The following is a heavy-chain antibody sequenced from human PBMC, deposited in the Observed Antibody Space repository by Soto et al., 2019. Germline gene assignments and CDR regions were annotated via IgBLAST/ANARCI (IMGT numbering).Heavy chain of an antibody. V-gene: IGHV4-59*01. CDR2: IYYSGST. CDR1: GGSISSYY. CDR3: ARVWGGAFDI. Sequence: QVQLQESGPGLVKPSETLSLTCTVSGGSISSYYWSWIRQPPGKGLEWIGYIYYSGSTNYNPSLKSRVTIAVDTSKNQFSLKRSSVTAADTAVYYCARVWGGAFDIWGQGTMVTVSS. D-gene: IGHD3-10*01. J-gene: IGHJ3*02.